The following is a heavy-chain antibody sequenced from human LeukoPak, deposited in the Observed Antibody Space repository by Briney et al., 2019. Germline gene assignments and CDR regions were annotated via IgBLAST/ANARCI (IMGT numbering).Heavy chain of an antibody. J-gene: IGHJ4*02. CDR2: IIPIFGTA. D-gene: IGHD3-22*01. V-gene: IGHV1-69*13. CDR1: GGTFSSYA. CDR3: ASNYYDSSGYYLWDFDY. Sequence: GASVKVSCKASGGTFSSYAISWVRQAPGQGLERMGGIIPIFGTANYAQKFQGRVTITADESTSTAYMELSSLRSEDTAVYYCASNYYDSSGYYLWDFDYWGQGTLVTVSS.